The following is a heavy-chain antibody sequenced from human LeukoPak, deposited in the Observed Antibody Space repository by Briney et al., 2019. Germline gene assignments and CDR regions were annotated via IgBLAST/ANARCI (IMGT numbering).Heavy chain of an antibody. CDR2: IYTSGGT. CDR1: GGSISSYY. J-gene: IGHJ6*03. Sequence: SEALSLTCTVSGGSISSYYWSWIRQPPGKGLEWIGYIYTSGGTNYNPSLKSRVTISVDTSKNQFSLKLSSVTAADTAVYYCARTRLSYYMDVWGKGTTVTVSS. V-gene: IGHV4-4*09. CDR3: ARTRLSYYMDV.